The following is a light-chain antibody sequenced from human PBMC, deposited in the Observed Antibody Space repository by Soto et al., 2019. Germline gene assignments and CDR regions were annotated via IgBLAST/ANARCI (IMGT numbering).Light chain of an antibody. J-gene: IGLJ3*02. CDR2: EVS. Sequence: QSVLTQPRSVSGSPGQSVTISCTGTSSDVGGSEYVSWYQQHPGKAPKLMLYEVSKRPSGVPDRFSGSKSGNTASLTISGLQAEDEADSHCCSYAGGLYTWVFGGGTKLTVL. CDR1: SSDVGGSEY. V-gene: IGLV2-11*01. CDR3: CSYAGGLYTWV.